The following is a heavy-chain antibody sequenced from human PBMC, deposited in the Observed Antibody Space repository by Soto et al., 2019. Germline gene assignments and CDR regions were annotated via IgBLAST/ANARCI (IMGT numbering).Heavy chain of an antibody. CDR1: GGSISSSRSY. D-gene: IGHD3-9*01. CDR3: ARRHNEFDGGSYFGH. Sequence: QLQLQESGPGLVKPSETLSLTCTVSGGSISSSRSYWVWIRQPPGQGLEWIGSIYSSGSSYYNPSPKRRVSISVDTSKNQFSLKLSSVTAADTAVYYCARRHNEFDGGSYFGHWGQGTLVTVSS. J-gene: IGHJ4*02. V-gene: IGHV4-39*01. CDR2: IYSSGSS.